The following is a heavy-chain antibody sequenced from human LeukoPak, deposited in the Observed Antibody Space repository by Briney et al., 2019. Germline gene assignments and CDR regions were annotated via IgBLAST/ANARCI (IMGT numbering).Heavy chain of an antibody. J-gene: IGHJ3*02. CDR1: GFTFSSYA. Sequence: GGSLRLSCAASGFTFSSYAMTWVRQAPGKGLEWVSGISGSGGSTYYADSVKGRFTISRDNSKNTLYLQMNSLRAEDTAVYYCAKDRWEDLSSIRGAFDIWGQGQWSPSLQ. CDR3: AKDRWEDLSSIRGAFDI. CDR2: ISGSGGST. D-gene: IGHD1-26*01. V-gene: IGHV3-23*01.